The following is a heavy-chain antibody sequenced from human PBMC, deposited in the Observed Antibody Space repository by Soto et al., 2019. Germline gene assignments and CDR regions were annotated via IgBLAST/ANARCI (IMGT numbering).Heavy chain of an antibody. CDR3: ARNTPSLRAVVVPAAIATYYYYYGMDV. J-gene: IGHJ6*02. Sequence: GGSLRLSCAASGFTFSSYAMHWVRQAPGKGLEWVAVISYDGSNKYYADSVKGRFTISRDNSKNTLYLQMNSLRAEDTAVYYCARNTPSLRAVVVPAAIATYYYYYGMDVWGQGTTVTVSS. CDR1: GFTFSSYA. CDR2: ISYDGSNK. D-gene: IGHD2-2*01. V-gene: IGHV3-30-3*01.